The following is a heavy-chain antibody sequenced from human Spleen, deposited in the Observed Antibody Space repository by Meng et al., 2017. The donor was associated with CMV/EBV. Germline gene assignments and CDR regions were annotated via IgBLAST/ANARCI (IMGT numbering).Heavy chain of an antibody. D-gene: IGHD2-2*01. CDR1: GGSFSGYY. J-gene: IGHJ4*02. Sequence: GSLRLSCAVYGGSFSGYYWSWIRQPPGKGLEWIGEINHSGSTNYNPSLKSRVTISVDTSKNQFSLKLSSVTAADTAVYYCARDRLGYCSSTSCFPTDYWGQGTLVTVSS. CDR2: INHSGST. CDR3: ARDRLGYCSSTSCFPTDY. V-gene: IGHV4-34*01.